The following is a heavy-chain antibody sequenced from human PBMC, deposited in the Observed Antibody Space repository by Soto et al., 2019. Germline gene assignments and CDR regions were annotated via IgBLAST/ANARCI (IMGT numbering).Heavy chain of an antibody. CDR3: TRGGRESNWNDGNFEY. J-gene: IGHJ4*02. D-gene: IGHD1-20*01. CDR1: GYTFTIYA. V-gene: IGHV1-3*01. CDR2: INAGNGNT. Sequence: GASVKVSCKASGYTFTIYAMHWVRQAPGQRLEWMGWINAGNGNTKYSQKFQGRVTITRDTSASTAYMELSSLRPEDTAVYYCTRGGRESNWNDGNFEYWGQGTQVTVSS.